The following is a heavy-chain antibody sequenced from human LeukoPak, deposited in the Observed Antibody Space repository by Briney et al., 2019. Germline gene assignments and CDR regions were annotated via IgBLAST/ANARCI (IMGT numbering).Heavy chain of an antibody. V-gene: IGHV3-23*01. D-gene: IGHD6-19*01. CDR1: GFTFNNFA. CDR3: AKDQTVAVAGPFDN. Sequence: PGGSLRLFCTASGFTFNNFAMSWVRQAPGKGLEWVSGISGSAVSTFYADSVKGRFTISRDNSKTTLYLHMDSLRVEDTAVYYCAKDQTVAVAGPFDNWGQGTLVTVSS. CDR2: ISGSAVST. J-gene: IGHJ4*02.